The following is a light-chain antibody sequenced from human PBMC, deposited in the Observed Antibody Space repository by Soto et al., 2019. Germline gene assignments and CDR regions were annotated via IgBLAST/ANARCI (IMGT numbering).Light chain of an antibody. J-gene: IGLJ2*01. CDR2: GNS. V-gene: IGLV1-40*01. CDR3: QSFDSRLSGHVV. CDR1: SSNIGAGYD. Sequence: QSVLTQPPSVSGAPGQRVTISCTGSSSNIGAGYDVHWYQQLPGTAPKLLIYGNSNRPSGVPDRFSGSKSGTSASLSITGCRAEVEVDYYCQSFDSRLSGHVVFGGGTRL.